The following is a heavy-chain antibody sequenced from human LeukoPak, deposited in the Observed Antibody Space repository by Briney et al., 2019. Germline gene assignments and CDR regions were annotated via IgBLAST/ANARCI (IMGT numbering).Heavy chain of an antibody. J-gene: IGHJ4*02. Sequence: SETLSLTCAVSGGSISSSNWWNWVRQPPGKGLEWIGEIYHTGSTNYNPSLKGRVTMSVDKSKNQFSLKVTSVTAADTAVYYCARLNSCLDYWGQGTLVTVSS. CDR1: GGSISSSNW. D-gene: IGHD4-11*01. CDR3: ARLNSCLDY. CDR2: IYHTGST. V-gene: IGHV4-4*02.